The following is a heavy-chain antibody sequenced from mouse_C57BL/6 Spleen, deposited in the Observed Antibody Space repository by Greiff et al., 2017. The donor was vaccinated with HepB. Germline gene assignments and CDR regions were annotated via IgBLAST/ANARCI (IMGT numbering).Heavy chain of an antibody. D-gene: IGHD1-1*01. CDR3: ARNYYGSSIDY. V-gene: IGHV1-26*01. Sequence: EVQLQQSGPELVKPGASVKISCKASGYTFTDYYMNWVKQSHGKSLEWIGDINPNNGGTSYNQKFKGKATLTVDKSASTAYMELRSLTSEDSAVYYCARNYYGSSIDYWGQGTTLTVSS. CDR1: GYTFTDYY. J-gene: IGHJ2*01. CDR2: INPNNGGT.